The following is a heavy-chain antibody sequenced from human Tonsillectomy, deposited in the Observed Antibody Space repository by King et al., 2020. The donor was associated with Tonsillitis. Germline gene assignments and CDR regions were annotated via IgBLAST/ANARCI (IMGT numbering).Heavy chain of an antibody. CDR3: TPGGYYGVGV. CDR2: IRSKAYGGTT. J-gene: IGHJ6*02. Sequence: VQLVESGGGLVQPGRSLRLSCTTSGFTFGNHALSWVRQAPGKGLEWVGFIRSKAYGGTTEYAASVKGRFTISRDDSISVAYLQMNSLKTEDTAVYYCTPGGYYGVGVWGQGTTVIVSS. V-gene: IGHV3-49*04. CDR1: GFTFGNHA.